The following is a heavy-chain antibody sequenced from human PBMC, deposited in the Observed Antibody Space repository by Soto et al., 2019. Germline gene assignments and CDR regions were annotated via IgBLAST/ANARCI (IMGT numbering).Heavy chain of an antibody. CDR2: IIVSNGSP. V-gene: IGHV1-3*01. Sequence: QVQLVQSGAEVKEPGASVRVSCKASGYTFTSHTLHWARQAPGQGLEWMGWIIVSNGSPRYAPQFQGRVTFGRDTSATTAYMELSSLTSEDTAVCYCAREPEDGVPGDYWGQGTLVVVSS. CDR1: GYTFTSHT. CDR3: AREPEDGVPGDY. J-gene: IGHJ4*02. D-gene: IGHD3-3*01.